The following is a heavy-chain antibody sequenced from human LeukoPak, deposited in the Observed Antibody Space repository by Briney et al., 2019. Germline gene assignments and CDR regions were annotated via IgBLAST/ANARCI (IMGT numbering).Heavy chain of an antibody. D-gene: IGHD3-10*01. Sequence: SETLSLTCTVSGGSISSYYWSWIRQPPGKGLEWIGYIYYSGSTNYNPSLKSRVTISVDTSKNQFSLKLSSVTAADTAVYYCAKRSEVRGVIPPTLYYYYYMDVWGKGTTVTISS. CDR1: GGSISSYY. CDR3: AKRSEVRGVIPPTLYYYYYMDV. V-gene: IGHV4-59*01. CDR2: IYYSGST. J-gene: IGHJ6*03.